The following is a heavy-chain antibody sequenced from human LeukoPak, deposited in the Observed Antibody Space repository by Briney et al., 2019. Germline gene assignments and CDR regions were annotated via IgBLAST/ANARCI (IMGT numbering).Heavy chain of an antibody. J-gene: IGHJ6*03. CDR3: ARAEAKLSYMDV. CDR1: GGSFSGYY. Sequence: SETLSLTCAVYGGSFSGYYWSWIRQPPGKGLEWIGEINHSGGTNYNPSLKSRVTISVDTSKSQFSLKVRSVTAADTAVYYCARAEAKLSYMDVWGEGTTVTISS. CDR2: INHSGGT. D-gene: IGHD2-15*01. V-gene: IGHV4-34*01.